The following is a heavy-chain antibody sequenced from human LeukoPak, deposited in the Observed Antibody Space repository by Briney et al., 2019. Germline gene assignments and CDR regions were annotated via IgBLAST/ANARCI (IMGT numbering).Heavy chain of an antibody. Sequence: PGGSLRLSCAASGFTFSSYAMSWVRQPPGKGLEWIGEINHSGSTNYNPSLKSRVTISVDTSKNQFSLKLSSVTAADTAVYYCARGRGIVVVPAAKRHIPGYYFDYWGQGTLVTVSS. CDR3: ARGRGIVVVPAAKRHIPGYYFDY. V-gene: IGHV4-34*01. CDR1: GFTFSSYA. D-gene: IGHD2-2*01. J-gene: IGHJ4*02. CDR2: INHSGST.